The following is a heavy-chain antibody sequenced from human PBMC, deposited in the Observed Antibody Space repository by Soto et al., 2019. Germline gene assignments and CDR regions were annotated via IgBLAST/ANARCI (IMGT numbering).Heavy chain of an antibody. J-gene: IGHJ3*02. D-gene: IGHD2-15*01. CDR1: GGSFSGYY. CDR2: INHSGST. V-gene: IGHV4-34*01. CDR3: ARAPPAVVVAASDAFDI. Sequence: QVQLQQWGAGLLKPSETLSLTCAVYGGSFSGYYWSWIRQPPGKGLEWIGEINHSGSTNYNPSLKSRVTISVDTSKNQFSLKLSSVTAAETAVYYCARAPPAVVVAASDAFDIWGQGTMVTVSS.